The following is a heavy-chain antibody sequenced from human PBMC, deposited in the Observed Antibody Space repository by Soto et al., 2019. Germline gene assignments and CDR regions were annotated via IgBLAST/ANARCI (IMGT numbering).Heavy chain of an antibody. J-gene: IGHJ4*02. CDR3: ARELRDGNISMFDY. CDR2: IIPLFGTG. D-gene: IGHD3-3*02. Sequence: QVQLVQSGAEVKMPGSSVKVSCKTSGDTFSSDAISWVRQAPGQGLEWMGDIIPLFGTGNYAQKFRGRGTITADEYTSTVYMELSSLTSEDTAVYFCARELRDGNISMFDYWGQGTLVTVSS. V-gene: IGHV1-69*01. CDR1: GDTFSSDA.